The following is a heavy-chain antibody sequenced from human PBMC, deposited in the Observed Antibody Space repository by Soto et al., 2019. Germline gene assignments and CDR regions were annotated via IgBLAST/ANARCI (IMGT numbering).Heavy chain of an antibody. CDR3: ARGEDSGSYSLATWFDP. J-gene: IGHJ5*02. CDR2: IYHSGST. D-gene: IGHD1-26*01. V-gene: IGHV4-30-2*01. CDR1: GCSLSSDGYS. Sequence: SETLSLTCAVSGCSLSSDGYSWSWIRQPPGKGREWIGYIYHSGSTYYNPSLKSRVTISVDRSKNQFSLKLSSVTAADTAVYYCARGEDSGSYSLATWFDPWGQGTLVTVS.